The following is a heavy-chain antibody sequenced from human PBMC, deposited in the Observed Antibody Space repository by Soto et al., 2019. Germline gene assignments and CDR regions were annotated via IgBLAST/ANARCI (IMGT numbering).Heavy chain of an antibody. D-gene: IGHD3-22*01. CDR2: IYYLGNT. V-gene: IGHV4-39*01. CDR3: AGLYPYESSGYHLNY. J-gene: IGHJ4*02. CDR1: GLNIISDDYY. Sequence: SETLSLTCTFSGLNIISDDYYWSWIRKPPGKGLEWVGCIYYLGNTYYNPSLGSRVTISVDTSKNQFSLKLRSVTAADTAVFYCAGLYPYESSGYHLNYWGQGALVTVSS.